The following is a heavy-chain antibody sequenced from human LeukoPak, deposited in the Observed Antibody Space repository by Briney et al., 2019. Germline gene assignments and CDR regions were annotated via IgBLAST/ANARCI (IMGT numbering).Heavy chain of an antibody. CDR2: ICGRGGST. CDR3: AKDLGNYYVSSGYYYVDYFDY. V-gene: IGHV3-23*01. D-gene: IGHD3-22*01. Sequence: VGSLRLSCAASGFTFSSYAMSWVRQAPGKGLEWVSAICGRGGSTYYADSVKGRFTISRDNSKNTLYLQMNSLRAEDTAVYYCAKDLGNYYVSSGYYYVDYFDYWGQGTLVTVSS. J-gene: IGHJ4*02. CDR1: GFTFSSYA.